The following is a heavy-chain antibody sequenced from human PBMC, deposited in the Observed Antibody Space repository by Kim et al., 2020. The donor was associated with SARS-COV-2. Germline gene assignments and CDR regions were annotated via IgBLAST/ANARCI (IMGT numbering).Heavy chain of an antibody. V-gene: IGHV3-15*01. J-gene: IGHJ4*02. CDR3: TTGGPGEGSSWLDY. D-gene: IGHD6-6*01. Sequence: GGSLRLSCAASGFTFSNAWMSWVRQAPGKGLEWVGRIKSKTDGGTTDYAAPVKGRFTISRDDSKNTLYLQMNSLKTEDTAVYYCTTGGPGEGSSWLDYWGQGTLVTVSS. CDR1: GFTFSNAW. CDR2: IKSKTDGGTT.